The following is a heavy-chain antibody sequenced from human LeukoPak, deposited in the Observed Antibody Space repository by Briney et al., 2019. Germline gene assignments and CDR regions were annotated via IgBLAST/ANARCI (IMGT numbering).Heavy chain of an antibody. Sequence: GASVKVSCKASGYTFTSYGISWVRQAPGQGLEWMGWISAYNGNTNYAQKLQGRVTMTTDTSTSTAYMELRSLRSDDTAVYYCARVPQWLVLYYYYYMDVWGKGTTVTVSS. CDR3: ARVPQWLVLYYYYYMDV. CDR1: GYTFTSYG. D-gene: IGHD6-19*01. J-gene: IGHJ6*03. V-gene: IGHV1-18*01. CDR2: ISAYNGNT.